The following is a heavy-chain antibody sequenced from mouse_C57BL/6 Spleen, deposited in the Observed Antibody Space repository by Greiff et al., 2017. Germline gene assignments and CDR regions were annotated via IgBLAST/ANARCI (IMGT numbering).Heavy chain of an antibody. V-gene: IGHV3-6*01. CDR2: ISYDGSN. Sequence: EVKLEESGPGLVKPSQSLSLTCSVTGYSITSGYYWYWIRQFPGNKLEWMGYISYDGSNNYNPSIKNRISITRDTSKNQFFLKLNSVTTEDTATYYCARDQGTTVGGFAYWGQGTLVTVSA. J-gene: IGHJ3*01. D-gene: IGHD1-1*01. CDR1: GYSITSGYY. CDR3: ARDQGTTVGGFAY.